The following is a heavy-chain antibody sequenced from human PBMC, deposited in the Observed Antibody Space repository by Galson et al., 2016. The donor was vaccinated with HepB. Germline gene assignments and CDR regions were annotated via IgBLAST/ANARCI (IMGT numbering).Heavy chain of an antibody. CDR2: IDTDGDT. J-gene: IGHJ6*02. V-gene: IGHV3-13*01. CDR3: ASFFHGMDV. D-gene: IGHD2/OR15-2a*01. Sequence: SLRLSCAASGFTFSSYDMHWVRQGRGKGLEWVSVIDTDGDTYYSGSVKGRFTISRENAKNSLYLQMNSLRAEDTAVYYCASFFHGMDVWGQGTTVTVSS. CDR1: GFTFSSYD.